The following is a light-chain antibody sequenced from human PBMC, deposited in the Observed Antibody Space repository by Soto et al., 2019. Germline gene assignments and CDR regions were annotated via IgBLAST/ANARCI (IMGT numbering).Light chain of an antibody. Sequence: DIQMTQSPSSLSASVGDRVTITCRASQSISNYLNWYQQKPGKAPKLLIYAASTLQSGVPSRFSGSGSGTDFTLTISSLQPEDFATYSCQQGYSTLWTFGQGTKVEMK. CDR2: AAS. CDR3: QQGYSTLWT. CDR1: QSISNY. J-gene: IGKJ1*01. V-gene: IGKV1-39*01.